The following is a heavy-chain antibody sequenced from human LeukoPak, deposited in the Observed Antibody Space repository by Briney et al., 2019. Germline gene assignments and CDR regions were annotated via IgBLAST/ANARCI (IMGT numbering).Heavy chain of an antibody. D-gene: IGHD6-19*01. Sequence: GGSQRLSCAASGFTFSSYAMHWVRQAPGKGLEWVAVISYDGSNKYYADSVKGRFTISRDNSKNTLYLQMNSLRAEDTAVYYCARDDPLDKISSGWGPWGQGTLVTVSS. CDR3: ARDDPLDKISSGWGP. V-gene: IGHV3-30*04. CDR1: GFTFSSYA. CDR2: ISYDGSNK. J-gene: IGHJ5*02.